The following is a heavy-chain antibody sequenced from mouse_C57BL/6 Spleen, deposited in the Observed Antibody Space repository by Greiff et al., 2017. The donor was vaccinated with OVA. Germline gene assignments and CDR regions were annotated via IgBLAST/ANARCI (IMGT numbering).Heavy chain of an antibody. CDR3: ASHYDYDRGYYAMDD. CDR2: ISYDGSN. Sequence: EVHLVESGPGLVKPSQSLSLTCSVTGYSITSGYYWNWIRQFPGNKLEWMGYISYDGSNNYTPSLKNRISITRDTSKNQFFLKLNSVTTEDTATYYGASHYDYDRGYYAMDDWGQGTSVTVSS. V-gene: IGHV3-6*01. D-gene: IGHD2-4*01. J-gene: IGHJ4*01. CDR1: GYSITSGYY.